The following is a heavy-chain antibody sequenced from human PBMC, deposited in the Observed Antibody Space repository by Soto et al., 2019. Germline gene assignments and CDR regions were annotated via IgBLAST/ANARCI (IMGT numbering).Heavy chain of an antibody. CDR3: ARERWELGGDY. J-gene: IGHJ4*02. Sequence: QVQLVQSGAEVKKPGASVKVSCKASGYTFTSYGISWVRQAPGQGLEWMGWISAYNGNTNYAQKPQGXXTXHXXTSTSTAYMELRSLRSDDTAVYYCARERWELGGDYWGQGTLVTVSS. CDR2: ISAYNGNT. D-gene: IGHD1-26*01. CDR1: GYTFTSYG. V-gene: IGHV1-18*01.